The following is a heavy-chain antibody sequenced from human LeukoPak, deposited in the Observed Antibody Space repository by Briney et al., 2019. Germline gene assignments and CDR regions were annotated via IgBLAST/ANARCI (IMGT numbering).Heavy chain of an antibody. CDR3: ARDWDFSETYNWFDP. D-gene: IGHD3-3*01. Sequence: GGSLRLSCAASGFTFNDYSMSWIRQAPGKGLEWVSFIKSSDSTIYYADSVRGRFTISRDNAKNSLYLQMNSLRAEDTAVYYCARDWDFSETYNWFDPWGQGTLVTVSS. V-gene: IGHV3-11*01. CDR1: GFTFNDYS. CDR2: IKSSDSTI. J-gene: IGHJ5*02.